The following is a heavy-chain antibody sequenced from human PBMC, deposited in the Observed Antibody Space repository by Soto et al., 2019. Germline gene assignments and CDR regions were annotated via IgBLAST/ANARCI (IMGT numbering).Heavy chain of an antibody. CDR2: MNPNTGNT. Sequence: QVQLVQSGAEVKKPGASVKVSCKASGSTFTSYDINWVRQATGQGREWMGWMNPNTGNTAYAQKFQGRVTMTRNTSISTAYMELSSMRSEYTAVYYCARESSDGLVYWGQGTLVTVSS. D-gene: IGHD5-18*01. J-gene: IGHJ4*02. CDR3: ARESSDGLVY. V-gene: IGHV1-8*01. CDR1: GSTFTSYD.